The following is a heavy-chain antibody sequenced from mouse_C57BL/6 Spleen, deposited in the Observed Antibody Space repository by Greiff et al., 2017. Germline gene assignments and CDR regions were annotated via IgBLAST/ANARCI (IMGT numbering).Heavy chain of an antibody. V-gene: IGHV14-4*01. Sequence: EVKLVESGAELVRPGASVKLSCTASGFNIKDDYMHWVKQRPEQGLEWIGWIDPENGDTEYASKFQGKATITADTSSNTAYLQLSSLTSEDTAVYYCTTWGYDYAPLNYWGQGTTLTVSS. J-gene: IGHJ2*01. CDR1: GFNIKDDY. CDR2: IDPENGDT. CDR3: TTWGYDYAPLNY. D-gene: IGHD2-4*01.